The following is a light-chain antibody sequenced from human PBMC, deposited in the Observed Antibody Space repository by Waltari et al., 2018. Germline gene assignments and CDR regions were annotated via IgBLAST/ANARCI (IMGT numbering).Light chain of an antibody. V-gene: IGKV1-39*01. J-gene: IGKJ3*01. Sequence: DIQMTQSPSSLSASVGDRVTITCRASQSISSYLNWYQQKPGKAPKLLIYAASSLQSRVPSRFSGSGSGTDFTLTISSLQPEDFATYYCQQSYSTRFTFGPGTKVDIK. CDR3: QQSYSTRFT. CDR1: QSISSY. CDR2: AAS.